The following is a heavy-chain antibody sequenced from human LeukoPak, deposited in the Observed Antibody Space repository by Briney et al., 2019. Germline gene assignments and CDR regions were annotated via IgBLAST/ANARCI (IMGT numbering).Heavy chain of an antibody. D-gene: IGHD6-19*01. CDR2: IYYSGST. J-gene: IGHJ4*02. CDR1: GGSISSYY. V-gene: IGHV4-59*01. Sequence: SETLSFTCTVSGGSISSYYWSWIRQPPGKGLDWIGYIYYSGSTNYNPSLKSRVTISVDTSKNQFSLKLSSVTAADTAVYYCARRQWLGYYFDYWGQGTLVTVSS. CDR3: ARRQWLGYYFDY.